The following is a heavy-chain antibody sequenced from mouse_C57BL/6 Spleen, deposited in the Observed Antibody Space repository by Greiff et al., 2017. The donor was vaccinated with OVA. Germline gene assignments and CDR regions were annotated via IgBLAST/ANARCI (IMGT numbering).Heavy chain of an antibody. D-gene: IGHD2-4*01. CDR1: GFTFSDYG. Sequence: EVKLMESGGGLVKPGGSLKLSCAASGFTFSDYGMHWVRQAPEKGLEWVAYISSGSSTIYYADTVKGRFTISRDNAKNTLFLQMTSLRSEDTAMYYCARHRDYGYFDYWGQGTTLTVSS. J-gene: IGHJ2*01. CDR3: ARHRDYGYFDY. CDR2: ISSGSSTI. V-gene: IGHV5-17*01.